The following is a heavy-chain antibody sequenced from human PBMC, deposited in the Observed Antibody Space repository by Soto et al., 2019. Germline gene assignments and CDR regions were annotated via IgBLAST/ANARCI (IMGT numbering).Heavy chain of an antibody. J-gene: IGHJ6*02. CDR1: GDSVSSNSAA. V-gene: IGHV6-1*01. CDR2: AYCRSQWYY. D-gene: IGHD2-21*02. CDR3: TKQKGDSRTYHGMDV. Sequence: SQTLSLTCAISGDSVSSNSAAWNWIRQSPSRGLEWLGRAYCRSQWYYDSAVSVRSRITVIPDTSKNQFSLQLNSVTPEDTAVYYCTKQKGDSRTYHGMDVWGQGTTVTVSS.